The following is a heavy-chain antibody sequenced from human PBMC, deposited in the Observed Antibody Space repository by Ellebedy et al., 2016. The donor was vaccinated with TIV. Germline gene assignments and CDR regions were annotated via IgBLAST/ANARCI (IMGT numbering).Heavy chain of an antibody. J-gene: IGHJ3*02. D-gene: IGHD3-10*01. CDR3: AREGYYGSGSFFGDDAFDI. CDR2: IYSGGST. Sequence: GESLKISCAASGFSVSSNDMSWVRQAPGKGLEWVSVIYSGGSTYYADSVKGRFTISRDNSKNTLYLQMNSLRAEDTAVYYCAREGYYGSGSFFGDDAFDIWGQGTMVTVSS. V-gene: IGHV3-53*01. CDR1: GFSVSSND.